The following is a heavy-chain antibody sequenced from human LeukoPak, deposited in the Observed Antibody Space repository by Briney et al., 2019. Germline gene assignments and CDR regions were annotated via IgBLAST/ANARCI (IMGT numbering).Heavy chain of an antibody. V-gene: IGHV4-59*01. J-gene: IGHJ4*02. CDR2: IYYSGST. CDR3: ASSIAAADHDYFDY. D-gene: IGHD6-13*01. Sequence: SETLSLTCTVSGGSISNYYWSWIRQPPGKGLEWIGYIYYSGSTNYNPSLKSRVTISVDTSKNQFSLKLSSVTAADTAVYYCASSIAAADHDYFDYWGQGTLVTVSS. CDR1: GGSISNYY.